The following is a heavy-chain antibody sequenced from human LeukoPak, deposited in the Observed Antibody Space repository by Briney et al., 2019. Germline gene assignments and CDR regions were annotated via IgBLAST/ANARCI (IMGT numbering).Heavy chain of an antibody. J-gene: IGHJ6*03. V-gene: IGHV4-39*01. CDR3: ARQAYSSSWYTGGYYYYYYMDV. CDR2: IYYSGST. CDR1: GGSISSSSYY. Sequence: SETLSLTCTVSGGSISSSSYYWGWIRQPPGKGLEWIGSIYYSGSTYYNPSLKSRVTISVDTSKNQFSLKLSSVTAADTAVYYCARQAYSSSWYTGGYYYYYYMDVWGKGTTVTVSS. D-gene: IGHD6-13*01.